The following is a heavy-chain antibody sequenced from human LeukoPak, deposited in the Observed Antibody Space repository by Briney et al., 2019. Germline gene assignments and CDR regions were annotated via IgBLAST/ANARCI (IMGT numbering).Heavy chain of an antibody. Sequence: PGGSLRLSCAASGFTFSSYEMNWVRQAPGKGLEWVSFISSSGSAIHYADSVRGRFTISRDNAKNSLFLQMSCLRAEDTAVYYCAREKLSFFDSSGYFDHWGQGTLVTVSS. J-gene: IGHJ4*02. CDR3: AREKLSFFDSSGYFDH. CDR1: GFTFSSYE. D-gene: IGHD3-22*01. V-gene: IGHV3-48*03. CDR2: ISSSGSAI.